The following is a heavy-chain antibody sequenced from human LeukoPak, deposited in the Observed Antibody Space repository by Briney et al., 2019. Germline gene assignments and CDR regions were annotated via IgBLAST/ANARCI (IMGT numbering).Heavy chain of an antibody. CDR3: ARGYCSGGSCYLRSNWFDP. CDR2: INPNSGGT. Sequence: ASVKVSCKASGYTFTGYYMHWVRQAPGQGLEWMGWINPNSGGTNYAQKFRGRVTMTRDTSISTAYMELSRLRSDDTAVYYCARGYCSGGSCYLRSNWFDPWGQGTLVTVSS. V-gene: IGHV1-2*02. D-gene: IGHD2-15*01. J-gene: IGHJ5*02. CDR1: GYTFTGYY.